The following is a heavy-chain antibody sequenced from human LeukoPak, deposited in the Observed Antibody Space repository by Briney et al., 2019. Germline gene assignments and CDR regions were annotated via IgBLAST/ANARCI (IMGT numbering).Heavy chain of an antibody. Sequence: GGSLRLSCAVSGFIFRNYAMHWVRQAPGKGLEWVAAIAFDDTDRYYIDSVKGRFTISRDDSKNTLYLHMTSLRAEDTAVYYCTNSDDYGDYWGQGTLVTVSS. CDR1: GFIFRNYA. V-gene: IGHV3-30*04. CDR3: TNSDDYGDY. J-gene: IGHJ4*02. CDR2: IAFDDTDR.